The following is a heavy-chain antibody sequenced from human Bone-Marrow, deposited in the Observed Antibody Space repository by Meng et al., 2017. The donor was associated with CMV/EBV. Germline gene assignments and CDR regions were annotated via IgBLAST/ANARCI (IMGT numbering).Heavy chain of an antibody. CDR2: INSDGSST. J-gene: IGHJ6*02. CDR3: AREAYPRFWSGYYGYYGMDV. D-gene: IGHD3-3*01. CDR1: GFTFSSYW. V-gene: IGHV3-74*01. Sequence: GESLKISCAASGFTFSSYWMHWVRQAPGKGLVWVSRINSDGSSTSYADSVKGRFTISRDNAKNSLYLQMNSLRAEDTAVYYCAREAYPRFWSGYYGYYGMDVWGQGTTVTVSS.